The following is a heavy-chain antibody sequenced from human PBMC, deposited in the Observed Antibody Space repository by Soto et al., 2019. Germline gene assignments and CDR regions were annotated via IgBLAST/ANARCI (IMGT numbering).Heavy chain of an antibody. CDR3: ARDMYSSSWYYYYGMDV. V-gene: IGHV3-21*01. Sequence: GGSLRLSCAASGFTFSSYSMNWVRQAPGKGLEWVSSISSSSSYIYYADSVKGRFTISRDNAKNSLYLQMNSLRAEDTAVYYCARDMYSSSWYYYYGMDVWGQGTTVTV. J-gene: IGHJ6*02. D-gene: IGHD6-13*01. CDR2: ISSSSSYI. CDR1: GFTFSSYS.